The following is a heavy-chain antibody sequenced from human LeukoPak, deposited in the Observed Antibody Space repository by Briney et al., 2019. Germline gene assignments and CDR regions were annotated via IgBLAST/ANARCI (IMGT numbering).Heavy chain of an antibody. J-gene: IGHJ4*02. CDR1: GGSISSSSYY. V-gene: IGHV4-39*07. CDR3: AREDVWGSYRPWYFDY. Sequence: SETLSLTCTVSGGSISSSSYYWGWIRQPPGKGLEWSGSIYYSWSTYYNPSLKSRVTISVDTSKNQFYLKLSSVTAADTAVYYCAREDVWGSYRPWYFDYWGQGTLVTVSS. CDR2: IYYSWST. D-gene: IGHD3-16*02.